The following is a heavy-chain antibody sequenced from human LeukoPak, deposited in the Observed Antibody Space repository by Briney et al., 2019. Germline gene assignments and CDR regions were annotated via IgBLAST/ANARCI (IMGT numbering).Heavy chain of an antibody. Sequence: PGGSLRLSCAASGFTFSTYGMSWVRQAPGKGLEWVSGISGSGGASYYADSVKGRFTISRDDSHNTLYLQMNSLRAEDTAVYYCAKLLYYYDSSQPYWGQGTLVTVSS. J-gene: IGHJ4*02. CDR1: GFTFSTYG. CDR3: AKLLYYYDSSQPY. V-gene: IGHV3-23*01. CDR2: ISGSGGAS. D-gene: IGHD3-22*01.